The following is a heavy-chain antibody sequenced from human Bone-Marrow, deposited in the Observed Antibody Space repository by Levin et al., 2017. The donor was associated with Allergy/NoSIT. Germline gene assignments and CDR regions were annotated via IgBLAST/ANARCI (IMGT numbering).Heavy chain of an antibody. Sequence: KAGGSLRLSCKGSGYSFTSYWIGWVRQMPGKGLEWMGIIYPGDSDTRYSPSFQGQVTISADKSISTAYLQWSSLKASDTAMYYCARHPPADPYGDYGGTPLASAYYFDYWGQGTLVTVSS. J-gene: IGHJ4*02. D-gene: IGHD4-17*01. CDR3: ARHPPADPYGDYGGTPLASAYYFDY. CDR1: GYSFTSYW. V-gene: IGHV5-51*01. CDR2: IYPGDSDT.